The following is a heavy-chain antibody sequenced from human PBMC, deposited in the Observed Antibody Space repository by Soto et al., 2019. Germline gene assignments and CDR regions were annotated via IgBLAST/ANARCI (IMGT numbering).Heavy chain of an antibody. D-gene: IGHD3-10*01. CDR2: IYFTGSP. J-gene: IGHJ4*02. Sequence: AETLSLTCNVSGDSISNNHYCWVCMRQSPGTGLEWIASIYFTGSPQSNPSLRSRITISVDTTKNHFSLQLRSVTAADTAIYYCTRHSYTHPGIVDYWGQGTRVTVSS. CDR1: GDSISNNHYC. V-gene: IGHV4-39*01. CDR3: TRHSYTHPGIVDY.